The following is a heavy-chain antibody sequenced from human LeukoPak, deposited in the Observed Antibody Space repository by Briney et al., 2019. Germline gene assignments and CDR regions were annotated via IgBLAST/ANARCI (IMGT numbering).Heavy chain of an antibody. J-gene: IGHJ4*02. CDR2: IYYTGST. Sequence: SETLSLTCTVSGFSISSFYWSWIRQPPGKGLEWIGYIYYTGSTTYNPALKSRLTTTVDTTNKQFSLKLSSMTAADTAGYYCARREGGWYRYWGQGTLVTVSS. D-gene: IGHD6-19*01. V-gene: IGHV4-59*08. CDR1: GFSISSFY. CDR3: ARREGGWYRY.